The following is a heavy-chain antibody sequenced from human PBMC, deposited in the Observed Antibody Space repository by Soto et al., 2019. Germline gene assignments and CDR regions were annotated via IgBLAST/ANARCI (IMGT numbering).Heavy chain of an antibody. D-gene: IGHD6-6*01. CDR2: ISAGGGTTT. CDR1: GFSFSNAW. V-gene: IGHV3-23*01. J-gene: IGHJ4*02. CDR3: AKRGPSSTSSGEDY. Sequence: GGSLRLSCAASGFSFSNAWMNWVRQAPGKGLEWVSVISAGGGTTTYYADSVKGRFTISRDNSKNTLFLQMNSLTVDDTAIYYCAKRGPSSTSSGEDYWGQGTLVTVSS.